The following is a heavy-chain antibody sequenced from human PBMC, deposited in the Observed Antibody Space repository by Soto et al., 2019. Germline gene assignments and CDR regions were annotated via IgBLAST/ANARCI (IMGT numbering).Heavy chain of an antibody. CDR1: GGSISSYY. V-gene: IGHV4-59*01. Sequence: SETLSLTCTVSGGSISSYYWSWIRQPPGKGLEWIGYIYYSGSTNYNPSLKSRVTISVDTSKNQFSLKLSSVTAADTAVYFCAREGGYCSGGSCFNYFDYWGQGTLVTVSS. D-gene: IGHD2-15*01. CDR2: IYYSGST. J-gene: IGHJ4*02. CDR3: AREGGYCSGGSCFNYFDY.